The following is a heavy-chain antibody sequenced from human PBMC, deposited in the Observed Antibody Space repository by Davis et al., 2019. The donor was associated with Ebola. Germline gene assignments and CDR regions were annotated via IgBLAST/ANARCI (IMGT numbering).Heavy chain of an antibody. Sequence: PGGSLRLSCAASGFTVSSNYMSWVRQAPGKGLEWVSVIYSGGSTYYADSVKGRFTISRDNSKNTLYLQMNSLRAEDTAVYYCAKDSPRGDFDYWGQGTLVTVSS. CDR3: AKDSPRGDFDY. J-gene: IGHJ4*02. D-gene: IGHD3-16*01. CDR2: IYSGGST. CDR1: GFTVSSNY. V-gene: IGHV3-53*05.